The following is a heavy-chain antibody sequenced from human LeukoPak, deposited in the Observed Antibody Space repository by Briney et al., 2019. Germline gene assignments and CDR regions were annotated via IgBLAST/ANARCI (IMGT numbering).Heavy chain of an antibody. CDR3: ARLGLPVRFGELPHPSD. J-gene: IGHJ4*02. CDR2: IYYSGST. Sequence: PSETLSLTCTVSGGSISSSSYYWGWIRQPPGKGLEWIGSIYYSGSTYYNPSLKSRVTISVDTSKNQFSLKLSSVTAADTAVYYCARLGLPVRFGELPHPSDWGQGTLVTVSS. V-gene: IGHV4-39*01. CDR1: GGSISSSSYY. D-gene: IGHD3-10*01.